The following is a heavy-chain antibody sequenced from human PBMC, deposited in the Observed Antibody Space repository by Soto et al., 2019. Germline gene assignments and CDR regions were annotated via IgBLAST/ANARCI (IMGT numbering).Heavy chain of an antibody. Sequence: PSETLSLTCTMSGCSISGYYWSWIRQPPGKGLEWIGCINYSGSTNYNPSLNSRVTTSLDTSKNQLSLKLSSVTAADTAVYYCARGELPNYFDYWGQGTLVT. CDR2: INYSGST. D-gene: IGHD1-26*01. J-gene: IGHJ4*02. CDR1: GCSISGYY. V-gene: IGHV4-59*01. CDR3: ARGELPNYFDY.